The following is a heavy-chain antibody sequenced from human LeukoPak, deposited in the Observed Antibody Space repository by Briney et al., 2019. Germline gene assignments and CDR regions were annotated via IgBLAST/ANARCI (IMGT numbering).Heavy chain of an antibody. D-gene: IGHD4-17*01. Sequence: GESLQISCKGSGYTFTNYWIGWVRQLPGKGLEWMGIMYPGDSDTRYSPSFQGQVTISADKSISTAYLQWSSLKASDTAMYYCARGDYGDFRVFYTLFDYWGQGTLVTVSS. J-gene: IGHJ4*02. V-gene: IGHV5-51*01. CDR3: ARGDYGDFRVFYTLFDY. CDR1: GYTFTNYW. CDR2: MYPGDSDT.